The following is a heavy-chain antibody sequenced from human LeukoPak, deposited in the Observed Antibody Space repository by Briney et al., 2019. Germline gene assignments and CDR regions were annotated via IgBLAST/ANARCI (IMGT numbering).Heavy chain of an antibody. J-gene: IGHJ6*02. CDR2: ISYDGSNK. CDR1: GFTFSSYG. CDR3: TRDLMDYDVSTGLHHYYMDV. Sequence: PGGSLRLSCAASGFTFSSYGMHWVRRAPGKGLEWVAVISYDGSNKYYADSVKGRFTISRDNAKNTLYLQMNTLRVEDTAVYYCTRDLMDYDVSTGLHHYYMDVWGQGTTVTVSS. V-gene: IGHV3-30*03. D-gene: IGHD3-9*01.